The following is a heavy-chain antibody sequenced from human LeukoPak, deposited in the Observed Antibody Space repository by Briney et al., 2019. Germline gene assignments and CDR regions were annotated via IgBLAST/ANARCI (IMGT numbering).Heavy chain of an antibody. V-gene: IGHV3-74*01. CDR1: GFTFSSYW. Sequence: PGGSLRLSCAASGFTFSSYWMHWVRQAPGKGLVWVSRINSDGSSTSYADSVKGRFTISRDNAKNTLFLQMNSLRAEDTAVYYCVRGTLEREDYYGMDVWGQGTTVTVSS. CDR2: INSDGSST. D-gene: IGHD1-1*01. CDR3: VRGTLEREDYYGMDV. J-gene: IGHJ6*02.